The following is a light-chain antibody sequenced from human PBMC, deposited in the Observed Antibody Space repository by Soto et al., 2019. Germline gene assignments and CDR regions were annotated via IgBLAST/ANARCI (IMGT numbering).Light chain of an antibody. CDR2: GAS. CDR1: QTISNY. V-gene: IGKV1-39*01. Sequence: DIQMTQSPSSLSASVGARAPITCRASQTISNYLNWYQHKPGKAPKVLIYGASNLQSGVPSRFSGSGSGTDFTLTISSLQREDFATYFCQQSYSSSWTFGPGTKVDIK. CDR3: QQSYSSSWT. J-gene: IGKJ1*01.